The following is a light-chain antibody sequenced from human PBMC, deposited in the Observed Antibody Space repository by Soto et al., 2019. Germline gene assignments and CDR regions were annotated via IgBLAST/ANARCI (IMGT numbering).Light chain of an antibody. CDR2: AAS. CDR1: QGISNY. J-gene: IGKJ1*01. V-gene: IGKV1-27*01. Sequence: DIQMTQSPSSLSASVGDRVTITCRASQGISNYLAWYQQRPGKVPKLLIYAASTLQSGVPSRFSGSGSGTDFTLTISGLKPEDVATYSWQKYISAPWTFGQGSKVEIK. CDR3: QKYISAPWT.